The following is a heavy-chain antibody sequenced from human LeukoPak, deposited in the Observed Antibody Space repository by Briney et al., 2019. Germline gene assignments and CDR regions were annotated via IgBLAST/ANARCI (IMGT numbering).Heavy chain of an antibody. CDR3: ARRTGYRHWFDP. Sequence: SETLSLTCAVYGGSFSGYYWSWIRRPPGKGLEWSGEINHSGSTNYNPSLKSRVTIPVDTSKNQLSLKLSSVTAADTAVYYCARRTGYRHWFDPWGQGTLVTVS. CDR1: GGSFSGYY. D-gene: IGHD6-13*01. CDR2: INHSGST. J-gene: IGHJ5*02. V-gene: IGHV4-34*01.